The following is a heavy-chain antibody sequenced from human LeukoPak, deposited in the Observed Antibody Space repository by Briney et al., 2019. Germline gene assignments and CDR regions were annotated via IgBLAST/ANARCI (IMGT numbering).Heavy chain of an antibody. D-gene: IGHD2-15*01. CDR1: GYSFTSYW. Sequence: GESLKISCKGSGYSFTSYWIGLVRQMPGKVLELMRIIYPGDSDTRYSQSYKGQVTISGDKSISTAYLQWSSMKATDTAMYYCARTVGYCSGGTCASFDYWGQGTLVSVSS. CDR3: ARTVGYCSGGTCASFDY. V-gene: IGHV5-51*01. J-gene: IGHJ4*02. CDR2: IYPGDSDT.